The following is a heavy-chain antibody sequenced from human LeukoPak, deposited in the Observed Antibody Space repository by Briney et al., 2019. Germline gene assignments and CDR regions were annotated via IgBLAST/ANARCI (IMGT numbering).Heavy chain of an antibody. J-gene: IGHJ6*03. V-gene: IGHV3-30*18. D-gene: IGHD3-16*01. CDR2: ISYDGSNK. Sequence: GGSLRLSCAASGFTFSSYGMHWVRQAPGKGLEWVAVISYDGSNKYYADSVKGRFTISRDNSKNTLYLQMNSLRAEDTAVYYCAKGEGAYYYYYMDVWGKGTTVTVSS. CDR3: AKGEGAYYYYYMDV. CDR1: GFTFSSYG.